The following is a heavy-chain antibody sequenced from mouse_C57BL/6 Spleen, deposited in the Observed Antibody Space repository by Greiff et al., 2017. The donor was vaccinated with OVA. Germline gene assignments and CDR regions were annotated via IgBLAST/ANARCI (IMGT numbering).Heavy chain of an antibody. CDR3: GRGGDYFDY. J-gene: IGHJ2*01. Sequence: VKLMESGPELVQPGASVKISCKASGYAFSSSWMNWVKQRPGKGLEWIGRIYPGDGDTNYNGKFTGKATLTADKSSSTAYMQLGSLTSEDAGVYFGGRGGDYFDYWGQGTTLTVSS. V-gene: IGHV1-82*01. CDR1: GYAFSSSW. CDR2: IYPGDGDT.